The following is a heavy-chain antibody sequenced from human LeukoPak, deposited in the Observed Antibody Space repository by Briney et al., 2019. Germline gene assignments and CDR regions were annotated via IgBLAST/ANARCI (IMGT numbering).Heavy chain of an antibody. CDR3: AGRSYATFDY. V-gene: IGHV4-61*02. CDR2: IDTSGST. D-gene: IGHD5-18*01. CDR1: GGSISSGSYY. Sequence: SQTLSLTCTISGGSISSGSYYWSWIRQPAGKGLEWIGRIDTSGSTNYNPSLKSRVTISVDTSKNQFSLTLSSVTAADTAVYYCAGRSYATFDYWGQGTLVTVSS. J-gene: IGHJ4*02.